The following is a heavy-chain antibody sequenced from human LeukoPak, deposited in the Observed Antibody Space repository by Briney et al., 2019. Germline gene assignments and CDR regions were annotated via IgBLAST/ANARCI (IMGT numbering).Heavy chain of an antibody. CDR3: ASEAYSGSFAFDY. CDR1: GFTFDDYA. CDR2: ISWNSGSI. V-gene: IGHV3-9*01. Sequence: GGSLRLSCAASGFTFDDYAMHWVRQAPGKGLEWVSGISWNSGSIGYADSVKGRFTISRDNAKNSLYLQMNSLRAEDTAVYYCASEAYSGSFAFDYWGQGTLVTVSS. D-gene: IGHD1-26*01. J-gene: IGHJ4*02.